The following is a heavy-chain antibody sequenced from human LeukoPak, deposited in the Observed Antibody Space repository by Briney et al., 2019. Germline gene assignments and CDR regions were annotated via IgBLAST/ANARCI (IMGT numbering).Heavy chain of an antibody. V-gene: IGHV4-31*03. D-gene: IGHD5-18*01. CDR2: IYYSGST. J-gene: IGHJ4*02. CDR3: ARDGGYSYGFDY. Sequence: PSETLSLTCTVPGGSISSGGYYWSWIRRHPGKGLEWIGYIYYSGSTYYNPSLKIRVTISVDTSKNQFSMKLSSVTAADTAVYYCARDGGYSYGFDYWGQGTLVTVSS. CDR1: GGSISSGGYY.